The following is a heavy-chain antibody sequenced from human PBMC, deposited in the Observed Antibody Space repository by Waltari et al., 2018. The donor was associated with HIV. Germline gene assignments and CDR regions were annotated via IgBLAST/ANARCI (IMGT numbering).Heavy chain of an antibody. D-gene: IGHD4-17*01. V-gene: IGHV3-30*04. J-gene: IGHJ4*02. Sequence: QVQLVESGGGVVQPGRSLRLSCAASGFTFSSYAMPWVRQAPGKGREWVAVRSYGGSNKYYADSVKGRFTSSRDNSKNTLYLQMNSLRAEDTAVYYCAREGFGFTVTTYSFDYWGQGTLVTVSS. CDR1: GFTFSSYA. CDR3: AREGFGFTVTTYSFDY. CDR2: RSYGGSNK.